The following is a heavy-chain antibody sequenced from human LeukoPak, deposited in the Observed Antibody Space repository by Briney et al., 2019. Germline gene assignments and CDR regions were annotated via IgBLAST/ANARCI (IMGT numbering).Heavy chain of an antibody. CDR1: GFTVSSNY. Sequence: PGGSLRLSCAASGFTVSSNYMSWVRQAPGKGLEWVSSISSSSSYIYYADSVKGRFTISRDNAKNSLYLQMNSLRAEDTAVYYCARAGVVPAAMYFQHWGQGTLVTVSS. V-gene: IGHV3-21*01. CDR3: ARAGVVPAAMYFQH. D-gene: IGHD2-2*01. J-gene: IGHJ1*01. CDR2: ISSSSSYI.